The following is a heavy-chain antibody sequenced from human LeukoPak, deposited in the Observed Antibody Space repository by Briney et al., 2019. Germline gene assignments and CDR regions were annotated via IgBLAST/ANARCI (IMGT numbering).Heavy chain of an antibody. D-gene: IGHD3-10*01. CDR3: AREIRLLWFGELLTNFDY. V-gene: IGHV4-61*02. CDR1: GGSISSGNYY. Sequence: PSQTLSLTCTVSGGSISSGNYYWSWIRQPAGKGLEWIGRMYTSGSTNYNPSLKSRVTISVDTSKNQFSLKLSSVTAADTAVYYCAREIRLLWFGELLTNFDYWGQGTLVTVSS. J-gene: IGHJ4*02. CDR2: MYTSGST.